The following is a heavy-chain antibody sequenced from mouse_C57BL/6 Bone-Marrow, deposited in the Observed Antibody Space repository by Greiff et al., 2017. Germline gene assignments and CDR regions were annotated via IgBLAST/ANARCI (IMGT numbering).Heavy chain of an antibody. CDR2: IHPNSGST. D-gene: IGHD2-3*01. V-gene: IGHV1-64*01. Sequence: QVQLQQPGAELVKPGASVKLSCKASGYTFTSYWMHWVKQGPGHGLEWIGMIHPNSGSTNYKETFKSKATLPVDKSSSTAYMQLSSLTSEDSAVYYCARRDGYPAWFAYWGQGTLVTVSA. CDR1: GYTFTSYW. CDR3: ARRDGYPAWFAY. J-gene: IGHJ3*01.